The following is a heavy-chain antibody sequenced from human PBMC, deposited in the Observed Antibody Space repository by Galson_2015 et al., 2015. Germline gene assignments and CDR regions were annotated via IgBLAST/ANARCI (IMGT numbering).Heavy chain of an antibody. CDR1: GYTLTELS. D-gene: IGHD2/OR15-2a*01. CDR3: ATDFSYGMDV. J-gene: IGHJ6*02. Sequence: SVKVSCKVSGYTLTELSMHWVRQAPGKGLEWVGGFDPEDGETIYAQKFQGRVTMTEDTSTDTAYMELSSLRSEDTAVCYCATDFSYGMDVWGQGTTVTVSS. V-gene: IGHV1-24*01. CDR2: FDPEDGET.